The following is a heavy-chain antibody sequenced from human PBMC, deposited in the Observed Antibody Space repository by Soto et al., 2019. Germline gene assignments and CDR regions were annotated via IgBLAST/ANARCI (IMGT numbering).Heavy chain of an antibody. Sequence: HPGGSLRLSCAASGFTFSSYAMSWVRQAPGKGLEWVSAISGSGGSTYYADSVKGRFTISRDNSKNTLYLQMNSLRAEDTAVYYCAKPIVATIMYYYGMDVWGQGTTVTVSS. D-gene: IGHD5-12*01. CDR1: GFTFSSYA. V-gene: IGHV3-23*01. CDR2: ISGSGGST. CDR3: AKPIVATIMYYYGMDV. J-gene: IGHJ6*02.